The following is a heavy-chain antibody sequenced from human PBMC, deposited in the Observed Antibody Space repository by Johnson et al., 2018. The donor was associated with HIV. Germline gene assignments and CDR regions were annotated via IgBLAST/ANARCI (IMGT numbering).Heavy chain of an antibody. J-gene: IGHJ3*02. CDR1: GFTFSSYA. CDR2: ISSSGSTI. Sequence: VLLVESGGGVVQPGRSLRLSCAASGFTFSSYAMHWVRQAPGKGLVWLSYISSSGSTIYYVASVKCRFPISRDNAKNSLYLQRNSLRAEDTAVYYCAKGGSSSTAFDIWGQGTMVTVSS. V-gene: IGHV3-48*04. D-gene: IGHD6-6*01. CDR3: AKGGSSSTAFDI.